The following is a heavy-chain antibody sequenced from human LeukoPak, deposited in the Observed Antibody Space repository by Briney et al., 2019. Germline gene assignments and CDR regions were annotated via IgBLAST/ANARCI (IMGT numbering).Heavy chain of an antibody. CDR1: RFTFSSYG. J-gene: IGHJ4*02. CDR3: AKDPTDFDSSGQTYFDY. D-gene: IGHD3-22*01. Sequence: GGSLRLSCAASRFTFSSYGMHWVRQAPGKGLEWVAYIQYDGGNEQYADSVKGRFSISRDSSKNILYLQMNSLRAEDTAVYYCAKDPTDFDSSGQTYFDYWGQGSLVTVSS. V-gene: IGHV3-30*02. CDR2: IQYDGGNE.